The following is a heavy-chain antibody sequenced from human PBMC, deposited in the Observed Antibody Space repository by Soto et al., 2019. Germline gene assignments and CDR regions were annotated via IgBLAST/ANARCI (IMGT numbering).Heavy chain of an antibody. CDR2: FYSSGTT. D-gene: IGHD6-19*01. Sequence: QLQLQESAPGLVKPSETLSLTCTVSGGSIRSGSYYWGWVRQPPGKGLEWIANFYSSGTTYYNPSLKSRVTLPVDASKNQFSLKLRSVTAADTAVYYCASSAVTDTRYGIGVWGQGTTVIVSS. V-gene: IGHV4-39*01. J-gene: IGHJ6*02. CDR1: GGSIRSGSYY. CDR3: ASSAVTDTRYGIGV.